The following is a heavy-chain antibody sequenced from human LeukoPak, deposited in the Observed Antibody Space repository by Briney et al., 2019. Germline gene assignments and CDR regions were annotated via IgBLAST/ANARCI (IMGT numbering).Heavy chain of an antibody. J-gene: IGHJ4*02. V-gene: IGHV4-59*01. Sequence: SETLSLACTVSGGSISSCYWSWIRQPPGKGLEWIGYIYDSGSTNYKPSLKSRVTISVDTSKNQFSLKLSSVTAADTALYYCARARYSSSPFDYWGQGTLVTVSS. CDR1: GGSISSCY. CDR3: ARARYSSSPFDY. D-gene: IGHD6-6*01. CDR2: IYDSGST.